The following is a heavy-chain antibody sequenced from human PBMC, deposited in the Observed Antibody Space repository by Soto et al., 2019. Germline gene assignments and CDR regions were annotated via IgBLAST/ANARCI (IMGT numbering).Heavy chain of an antibody. CDR1: GVSISSRSHY. D-gene: IGHD6-13*01. CDR2: GYQSGNT. J-gene: IGHJ4*02. V-gene: IGHV4-39*01. CDR3: TRHAQQNEFDL. Sequence: SETMSRTCSVSGVSISSRSHYWARIRQAPGQGLEWIGRGYQSGNTYYNPSLRNPVAVSADTSKKKISRRVKSVTASGTAVYFWTRHAQQNEFDLWGQGTPVTVSS.